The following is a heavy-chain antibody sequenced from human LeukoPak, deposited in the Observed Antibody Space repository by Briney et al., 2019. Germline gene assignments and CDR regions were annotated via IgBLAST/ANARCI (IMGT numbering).Heavy chain of an antibody. CDR1: GYTFTSYD. V-gene: IGHV1-8*01. Sequence: ASVKVSCKASGYTFTSYDINWVRQATGQGLEWMGWMNPNSGNTGYAQKFQGRVTMTRDMSTSTVYMELSSLRSEDTAVYYCARGPPLGYCSGGSCYALDPWGQGTLVTVSS. J-gene: IGHJ5*02. CDR2: MNPNSGNT. D-gene: IGHD2-15*01. CDR3: ARGPPLGYCSGGSCYALDP.